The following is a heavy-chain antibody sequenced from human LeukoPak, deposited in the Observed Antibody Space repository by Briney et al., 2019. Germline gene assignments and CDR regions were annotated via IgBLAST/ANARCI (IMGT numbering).Heavy chain of an antibody. CDR1: GFTFSDYY. Sequence: GSLRLSCAASGFTFSDYYMSWIRQAPGKGLEWVSYISSSGSTIYYADSVKGRFTISRDNAKNSLYLQMNSLRAEDTAVYYCARATTTYYYDSRGPFDYWGQGTLVTVSS. D-gene: IGHD3-22*01. J-gene: IGHJ4*02. CDR2: ISSSGSTI. CDR3: ARATTTYYYDSRGPFDY. V-gene: IGHV3-11*04.